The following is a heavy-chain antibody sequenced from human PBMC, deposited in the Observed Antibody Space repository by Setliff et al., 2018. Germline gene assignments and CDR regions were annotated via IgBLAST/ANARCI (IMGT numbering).Heavy chain of an antibody. D-gene: IGHD3-3*01. CDR2: SNHGGST. V-gene: IGHV4-34*01. Sequence: SWIRQSPGRGLEWIGESNHGGSTSXXPSLKSRVXISVDTSKNQFSXXXSSVTAADXXXXYXXFWSGYYKNDYWGQGTLVTVSS. CDR3: XFWSGYYKNDY. J-gene: IGHJ4*01.